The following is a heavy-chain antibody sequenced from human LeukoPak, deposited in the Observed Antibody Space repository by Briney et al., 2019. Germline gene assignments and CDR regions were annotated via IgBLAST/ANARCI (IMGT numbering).Heavy chain of an antibody. CDR1: GFTFSNAW. CDR2: IKSKTDGGTT. D-gene: IGHD3-3*01. J-gene: IGHJ4*02. Sequence: GGSLRLSCAASGFTFSNAWMSWVRQAPGKGLEWVGRIKSKTDGGTTDYAAPVKGRFTISRDDSKNTLYLQMNSLKTEDTAVYYCTTQPGEMEWLHPLWYWGQGTLVTVSS. CDR3: TTQPGEMEWLHPLWY. V-gene: IGHV3-15*01.